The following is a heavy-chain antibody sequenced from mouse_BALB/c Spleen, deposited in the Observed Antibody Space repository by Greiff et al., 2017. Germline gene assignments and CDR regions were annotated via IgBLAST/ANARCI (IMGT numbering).Heavy chain of an antibody. Sequence: EVQGVESGGGLVQPGGSLKLSCAASGFTFSSYGMSWVRQTPDKRLELVATINSNGGSTYYPDSVKGRFTISRDNAKNTLYLQMSSLKSEDTAMYYCARDEDFDYRGQGTTLTVSS. J-gene: IGHJ2*01. CDR2: INSNGGST. CDR1: GFTFSSYG. V-gene: IGHV5-6-3*01. CDR3: ARDEDFDY.